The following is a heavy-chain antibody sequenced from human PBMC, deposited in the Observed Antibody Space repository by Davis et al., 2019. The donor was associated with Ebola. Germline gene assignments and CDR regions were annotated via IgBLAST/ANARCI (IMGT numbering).Heavy chain of an antibody. CDR2: ISGSGGST. V-gene: IGHV3-23*01. Sequence: PGGSLRLSCAASGFTFSSYAMSWVRQAPGKGLEWVSAISGSGGSTYYADSVKGRFTISGDNSKNTLYLQMNSLRAEDTAVYYCAKVMMGDYDILYYYYGMDVWGQGTTVTVSS. CDR1: GFTFSSYA. CDR3: AKVMMGDYDILYYYYGMDV. J-gene: IGHJ6*02. D-gene: IGHD3-9*01.